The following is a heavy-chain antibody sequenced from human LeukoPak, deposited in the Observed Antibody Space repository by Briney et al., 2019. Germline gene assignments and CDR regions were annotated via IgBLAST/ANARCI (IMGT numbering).Heavy chain of an antibody. D-gene: IGHD2-8*01. J-gene: IGHJ4*02. CDR2: INSDGSST. Sequence: GGSLRLSCAASGFTFSSYWMHWVRQAPGKGLVWVSRINSDGSSTSYADSVKGRFTISRDNAKNTLYLQMNSLRAEDAAVYYCARVGAKGYCTNGVCYDSNEGGIDYWGQGTLVTVSS. V-gene: IGHV3-74*01. CDR3: ARVGAKGYCTNGVCYDSNEGGIDY. CDR1: GFTFSSYW.